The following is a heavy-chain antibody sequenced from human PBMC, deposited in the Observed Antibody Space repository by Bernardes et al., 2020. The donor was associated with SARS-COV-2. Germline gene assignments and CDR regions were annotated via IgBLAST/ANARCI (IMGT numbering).Heavy chain of an antibody. CDR2: ISSYNGNT. J-gene: IGHJ6*02. V-gene: IGHV1-18*04. Sequence: ASVKVSCKASGYTFTSFAISWVRQAPGQGLEWMGWISSYNGNTNYAENVQGRVTMTTDTSTTTAYMELRSLRSDDTAIYYCARAHSSSSGGYYAMDGWGQGTTVTVSS. CDR1: GYTFTSFA. D-gene: IGHD6-6*01. CDR3: ARAHSSSSGGYYAMDG.